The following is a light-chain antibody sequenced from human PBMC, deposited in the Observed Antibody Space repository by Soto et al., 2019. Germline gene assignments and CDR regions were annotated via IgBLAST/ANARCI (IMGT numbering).Light chain of an antibody. V-gene: IGKV3-20*01. CDR2: GAS. CDR3: QQLNSYPYIT. CDR1: QSISSSF. J-gene: IGKJ1*01. Sequence: IVWSLSLGIVSLNTRERASLSCVASQSISSSFLAWYQQKPGQAPRLLIYGASSRATGIPDRFSGSGSGTDFTLTISSLQPEDFETYYCQQLNSYPYITFGPGTKVE.